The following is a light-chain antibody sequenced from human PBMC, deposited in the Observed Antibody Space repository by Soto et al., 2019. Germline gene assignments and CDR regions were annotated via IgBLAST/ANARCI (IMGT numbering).Light chain of an antibody. CDR2: EGS. V-gene: IGLV2-23*01. CDR1: SRDVGSYNL. Sequence: QSVLAQPASVSGSPGHSNTISCTGTSRDVGSYNLVSWYQQHPGKAPKLMIYEGSKRPSGVSNRFSGSKSGNTASLTISGLQAEDEADYYCCSYAGSSTYVFGTGTKVTVL. CDR3: CSYAGSSTYV. J-gene: IGLJ1*01.